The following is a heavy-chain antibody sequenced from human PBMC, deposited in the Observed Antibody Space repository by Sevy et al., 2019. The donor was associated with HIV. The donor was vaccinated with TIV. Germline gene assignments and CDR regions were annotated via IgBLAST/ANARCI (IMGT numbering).Heavy chain of an antibody. V-gene: IGHV4-59*01. CDR1: GGSTGSYY. CDR3: ARGIASSRTMAGNY. Sequence: SETVSLTCTVSGGSTGSYYWTWIRQPPGKGLEWIGYIYYSGATTYNPSLKSRVTISIDTSKNQFSLKLSSVTAADTAVYYCARGIASSRTMAGNYWGQGTLVTVSS. CDR2: IYYSGAT. D-gene: IGHD6-19*01. J-gene: IGHJ4*02.